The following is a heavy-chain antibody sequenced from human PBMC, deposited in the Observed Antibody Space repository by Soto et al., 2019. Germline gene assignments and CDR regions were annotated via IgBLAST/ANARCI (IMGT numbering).Heavy chain of an antibody. Sequence: GGSLRLSCAASGFNFRNYDMHWVRHVPGKGLEWVSAIGTIGDTYYRDSVKGRFTISREDAKYSLYLQMNSLTAGDTAVYYCARVSHLPAAIYYGMDVWGQGTTVTVSS. D-gene: IGHD2-2*01. J-gene: IGHJ6*02. V-gene: IGHV3-13*04. CDR3: ARVSHLPAAIYYGMDV. CDR2: IGTIGDT. CDR1: GFNFRNYD.